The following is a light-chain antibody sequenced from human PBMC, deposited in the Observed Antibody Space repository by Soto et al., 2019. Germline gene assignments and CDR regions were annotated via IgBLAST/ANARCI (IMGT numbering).Light chain of an antibody. CDR3: AAWDDSLNVL. Sequence: QPVLTQPPSTSGTPGQRVTISCSGGNSNIGSNAVNWYQQLPGAAPKLLIYNDNQRPSGVPDRFSGSKSGTSASLAISGLQSEDEADYYCAAWDDSLNVLFGGGTQLTVL. CDR1: NSNIGSNA. CDR2: NDN. J-gene: IGLJ2*01. V-gene: IGLV1-44*01.